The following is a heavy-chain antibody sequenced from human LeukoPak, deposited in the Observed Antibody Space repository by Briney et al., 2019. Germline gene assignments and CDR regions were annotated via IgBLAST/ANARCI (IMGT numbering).Heavy chain of an antibody. CDR3: AREDLYYDSSGCDY. CDR2: ISSSSSYI. D-gene: IGHD3-22*01. CDR1: GFTFSSYS. J-gene: IGHJ4*02. Sequence: GGSLRLSCAASGFTFSSYSMNWVRQAPGKGLEWVSSISSSSSYIYYADSVKGRFTISRDNAKNSLYLQMNSLRAEDTAVYYCAREDLYYDSSGCDYWGQGTLVTVSS. V-gene: IGHV3-21*01.